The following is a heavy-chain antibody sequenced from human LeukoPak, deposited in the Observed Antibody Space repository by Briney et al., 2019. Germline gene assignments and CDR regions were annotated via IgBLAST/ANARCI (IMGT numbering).Heavy chain of an antibody. Sequence: ASVKVSCKASGYTFTSYAISWVRQAPGQGLEWMGGIIPIFGTANYAQKFQGRVTITADESTSTAYMELSSLRSEDTAVYYCATDPRITIFGVVINNFDYWGQGTLVTVSS. CDR3: ATDPRITIFGVVINNFDY. V-gene: IGHV1-69*13. D-gene: IGHD3-3*01. CDR2: IIPIFGTA. J-gene: IGHJ4*02. CDR1: GYTFTSYA.